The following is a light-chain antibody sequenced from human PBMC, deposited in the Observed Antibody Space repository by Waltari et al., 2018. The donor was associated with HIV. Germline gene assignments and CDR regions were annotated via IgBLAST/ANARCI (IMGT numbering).Light chain of an antibody. CDR1: QNISSD. CDR2: DAV. CDR3: QQYNNWPPWT. Sequence: IVMTQSPATLSALQGERVTLSCRASQNISSDLVWLQQRPGQAPRLVIYDAVTRPTGIPARISGRGSETDFTLTISSLQSEDVAVYFCQQYNNWPPWTFGQGTKVEMK. J-gene: IGKJ1*01. V-gene: IGKV3D-15*01.